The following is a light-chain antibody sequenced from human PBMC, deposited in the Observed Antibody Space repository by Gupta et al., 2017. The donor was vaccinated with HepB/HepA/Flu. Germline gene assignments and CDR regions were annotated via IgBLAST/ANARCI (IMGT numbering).Light chain of an antibody. CDR3: QQTFTAPTT. CDR1: QSINSY. J-gene: IGKJ2*01. V-gene: IGKV1-39*01. CDR2: ATS. Sequence: LSASVEDRVTLICRASQSINSYLNWYQQKVGTAPKLLIYATSTLQSGVPSRFSGSGYGTDFTLSISDVQPEDFATYYCQQTFTAPTTFGQGTKLDLK.